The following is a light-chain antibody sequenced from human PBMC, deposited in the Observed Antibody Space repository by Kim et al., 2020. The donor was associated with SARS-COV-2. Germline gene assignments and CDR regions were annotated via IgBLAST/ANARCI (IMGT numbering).Light chain of an antibody. Sequence: PGERATPSCRASQSVSSSYLAWYQQKAGQAPRLLIYGASSRATGIPDRFSGSGSGTDFTLTISRLEPEDFAVYYCQQYDSSPITFGQGTRLEIK. CDR1: QSVSSSY. J-gene: IGKJ5*01. V-gene: IGKV3-20*01. CDR2: GAS. CDR3: QQYDSSPIT.